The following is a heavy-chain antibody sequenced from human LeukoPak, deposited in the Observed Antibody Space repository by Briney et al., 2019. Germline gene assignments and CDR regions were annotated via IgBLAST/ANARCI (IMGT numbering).Heavy chain of an antibody. Sequence: GALRLSCAASGFTFSSYGMHWVRQAPGKGLEWVAVISYDGSNKCYADSVKGRFTISRDNSKNTLYLQMNSLRAEDTAVYYCAKDPVAKPHYFDYWGQGTLVTVSS. J-gene: IGHJ4*02. CDR1: GFTFSSYG. CDR2: ISYDGSNK. V-gene: IGHV3-30*18. CDR3: AKDPVAKPHYFDY. D-gene: IGHD6-19*01.